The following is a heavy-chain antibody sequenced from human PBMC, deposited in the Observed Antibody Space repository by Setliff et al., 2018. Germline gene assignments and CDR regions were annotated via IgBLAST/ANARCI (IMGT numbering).Heavy chain of an antibody. V-gene: IGHV1-69*10. CDR3: ARDSNGDYAD. J-gene: IGHJ4*02. Sequence: ASVKVSCKASGYTFTNYAMNWVRQAPGQGLEWMGGIIPILGIANYAQKFQGRVTITADESTSTAYMELSSLRSEDTAVYYCARDSNGDYADWGQGTLVTVSS. CDR2: IIPILGIA. CDR1: GYTFTNYA. D-gene: IGHD4-17*01.